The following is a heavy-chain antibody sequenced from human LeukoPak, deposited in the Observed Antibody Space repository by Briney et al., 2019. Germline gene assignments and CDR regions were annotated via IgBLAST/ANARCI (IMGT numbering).Heavy chain of an antibody. V-gene: IGHV4-31*03. D-gene: IGHD5-18*01. CDR2: IYYSGST. CDR3: ATDSYGRVFDY. CDR1: GGSISSGGYY. J-gene: IGHJ4*02. Sequence: SETLSLTCTVSGGSISSGGYYWRWIRQHPGKGLEWIGYIYYSGSTYYNPSLKSRVTISVDTSKNQFSLKLSSVTAADTAVYYCATDSYGRVFDYWGQGTLVTVSP.